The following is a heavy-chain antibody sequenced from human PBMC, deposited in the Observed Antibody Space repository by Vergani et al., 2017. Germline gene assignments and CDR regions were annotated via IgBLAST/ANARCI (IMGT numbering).Heavy chain of an antibody. CDR1: GDSIISRSYY. Sequence: QMQLQESGPGLVKASETLSLTCTVSGDSIISRSYYWGWIRQPPGKGLECIGSIYNSGNVDSSSSLKSRVTISADTSKNQFSLRLTSVTAADTAVYYCASGKYYSDSTSHFRGRYFDVWGRGTLVTVPS. D-gene: IGHD3-16*01. J-gene: IGHJ2*01. CDR2: IYNSGNV. CDR3: ASGKYYSDSTSHFRGRYFDV. V-gene: IGHV4-39*01.